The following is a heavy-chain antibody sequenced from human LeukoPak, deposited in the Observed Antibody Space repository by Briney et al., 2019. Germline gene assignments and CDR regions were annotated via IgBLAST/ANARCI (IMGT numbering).Heavy chain of an antibody. D-gene: IGHD2-2*01. CDR3: ATVPIGSYYYGMDV. V-gene: IGHV1-24*01. Sequence: ASVKVSCKVSGYTLTELSMHWVRQAPGKGLEWMGGFDPEDGETIYAQKFQSRVTMTEDTSTDTAYMELSSLRSEDTAVYYCATVPIGSYYYGMDVWGQGTTVTVSS. CDR1: GYTLTELS. CDR2: FDPEDGET. J-gene: IGHJ6*02.